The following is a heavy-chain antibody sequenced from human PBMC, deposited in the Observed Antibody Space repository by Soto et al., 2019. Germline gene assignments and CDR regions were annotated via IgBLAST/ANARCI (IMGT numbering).Heavy chain of an antibody. CDR1: GFTFSSYG. V-gene: IGHV3-33*01. Sequence: QVQLVESGGGVVQPGRSLRLSCAASGFTFSSYGMHWVRQAPGKGLEWVAVIWYDGSNIYYADSVKGRFTISRDNSKNTLYLQMNSLRAEDTAVYYCARDRCGGDCPLPYYYYGMDVWGQGTTVTVSS. J-gene: IGHJ6*02. D-gene: IGHD2-21*02. CDR3: ARDRCGGDCPLPYYYYGMDV. CDR2: IWYDGSNI.